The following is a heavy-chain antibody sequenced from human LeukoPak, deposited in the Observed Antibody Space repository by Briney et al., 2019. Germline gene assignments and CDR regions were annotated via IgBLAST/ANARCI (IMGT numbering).Heavy chain of an antibody. CDR1: GYTFTSYD. V-gene: IGHV1-8*01. Sequence: GASVKVSCKASGYTFTSYDINWVRQATGQGLEWMGWMNPNSGNTGYAQKFQGRVTMTRNTSISTAYMELSSLRSEDTAVYYCARSATVKRKSGRIYYYYGMDVWGQGTTVTVSS. CDR2: MNPNSGNT. CDR3: ARSATVKRKSGRIYYYYGMDV. D-gene: IGHD4-17*01. J-gene: IGHJ6*02.